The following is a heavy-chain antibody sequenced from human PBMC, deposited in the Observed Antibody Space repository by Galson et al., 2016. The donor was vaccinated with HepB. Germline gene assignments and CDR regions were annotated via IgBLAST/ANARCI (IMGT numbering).Heavy chain of an antibody. CDR2: IYYSGRT. CDR3: ARLVTMIRGAQFDY. V-gene: IGHV4-31*03. D-gene: IGHD3-10*01. Sequence: TLSLTCSVSGVSVGSGSYHWSWIRQLPGKDLEWLGYIYYSGRTNYNPSLKSRVTMSLDTSKNQVSLMPTSVTAADTALYYCARLVTMIRGAQFDYWGQGVLVTVSS. J-gene: IGHJ4*02. CDR1: GVSVGSGSYH.